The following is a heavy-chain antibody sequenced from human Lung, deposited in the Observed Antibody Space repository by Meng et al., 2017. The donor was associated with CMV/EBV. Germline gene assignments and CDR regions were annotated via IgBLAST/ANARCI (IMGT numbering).Heavy chain of an antibody. V-gene: IGHV2-5*01. D-gene: IGHD4/OR15-4a*01. CDR2: IYWNDDK. J-gene: IGHJ3*02. CDR1: GFSLSTSGVG. Sequence: SGFSLSTSGVGVGWIRQPPGKALEWLALIYWNDDKRYSPSLKSRLTITKDTSKNQIVLTMTNMDPVDTATYYCAHTDTIYGADPFDIWGQGTMVTVSS. CDR3: AHTDTIYGADPFDI.